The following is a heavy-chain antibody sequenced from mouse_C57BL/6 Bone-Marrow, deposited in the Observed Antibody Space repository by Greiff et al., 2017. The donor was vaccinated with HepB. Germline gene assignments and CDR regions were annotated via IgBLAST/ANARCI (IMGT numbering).Heavy chain of an antibody. CDR1: GYTFTDYN. Sequence: VQLQQSGPELVKPGASVKMSCKASGYTFTDYNMHWVKQSHGKSLEWIGYINPNNGGTSYNQKFKGKATLTVNKSSSTAYMELRSLTSEDSAVYYCAGTMVTTGLDYWGQGTTLTVSS. V-gene: IGHV1-22*01. CDR3: AGTMVTTGLDY. CDR2: INPNNGGT. D-gene: IGHD2-2*01. J-gene: IGHJ2*01.